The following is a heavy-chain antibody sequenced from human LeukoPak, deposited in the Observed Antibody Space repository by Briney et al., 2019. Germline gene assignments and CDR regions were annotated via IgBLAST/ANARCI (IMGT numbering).Heavy chain of an antibody. D-gene: IGHD6-13*01. CDR2: VFYPGST. J-gene: IGHJ4*02. Sequence: SETLSLTCTVSGGPIDRHYWSWIRQPPGKGLEWIGYVFYPGSTNYNPSLKSRVTMSLDTSSDQFSLRLTSVTAADTAIYYCASRPAGSTWYGVFDYWSQGTLVTVSS. V-gene: IGHV4-59*11. CDR1: GGPIDRHY. CDR3: ASRPAGSTWYGVFDY.